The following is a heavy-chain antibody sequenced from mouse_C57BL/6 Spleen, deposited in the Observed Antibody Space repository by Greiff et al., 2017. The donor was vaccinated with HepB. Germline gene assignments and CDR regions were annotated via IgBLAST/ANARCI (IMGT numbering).Heavy chain of an antibody. CDR1: GYSITSGYY. CDR3: ARDYYGRIPMDY. V-gene: IGHV3-6*01. Sequence: EVQLQESGPGLVKPSQSLSLTCSVTGYSITSGYYWNWIRQFPGNKLEWMGYISYDGSNNYNPSLKNRISITRDTSKNQFFLKLNSVTTEDTATYYCARDYYGRIPMDYWGQGTSVTVSS. D-gene: IGHD1-1*01. CDR2: ISYDGSN. J-gene: IGHJ4*01.